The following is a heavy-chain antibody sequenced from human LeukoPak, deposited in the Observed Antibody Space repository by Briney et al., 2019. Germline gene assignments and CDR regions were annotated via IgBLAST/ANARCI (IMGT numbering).Heavy chain of an antibody. V-gene: IGHV3-21*01. CDR2: ITSSSIYI. J-gene: IGHJ3*02. Sequence: GGSLRLSCAASGFTFSRYNMNWVRQAPGKGLEWVSSITSSSIYIYYADSMRGRFTISRDNAKNSLYLQMDSLRAEDTAVYYCARVHPKWSVAFDIWGQGTMVTVSS. CDR3: ARVHPKWSVAFDI. CDR1: GFTFSRYN. D-gene: IGHD2-8*01.